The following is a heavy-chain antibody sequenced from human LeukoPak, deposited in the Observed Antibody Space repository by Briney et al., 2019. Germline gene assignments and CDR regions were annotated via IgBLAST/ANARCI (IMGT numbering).Heavy chain of an antibody. V-gene: IGHV4-59*11. CDR1: GGSISSHY. Sequence: PSETLSLTCTVSGGSISSHYWSWTRQPPGKGLEWIGYIYYSGSTNYNPSLKSRVTISVDTSKNQFSLKLSSVTAADTAVYYCARTSGRYSSSWELDYWGQGTLVTVSS. D-gene: IGHD6-13*01. J-gene: IGHJ4*02. CDR3: ARTSGRYSSSWELDY. CDR2: IYYSGST.